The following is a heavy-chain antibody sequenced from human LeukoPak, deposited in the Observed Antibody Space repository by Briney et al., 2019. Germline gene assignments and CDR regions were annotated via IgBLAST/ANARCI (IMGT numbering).Heavy chain of an antibody. CDR1: GGSISSSSYY. D-gene: IGHD3-22*01. J-gene: IGHJ5*02. V-gene: IGHV4-39*01. CDR3: ASQDYYDSSGYYSEWFDP. Sequence: PSETLSLTCTVSGGSISSSSYYWGWIRQPPGKGLEWIGSIYYSGSTYYNPSLKSRVTISVDTSKNQFSLKLSSVTAADTAVYYCASQDYYDSSGYYSEWFDPWGQGTLVTVSS. CDR2: IYYSGST.